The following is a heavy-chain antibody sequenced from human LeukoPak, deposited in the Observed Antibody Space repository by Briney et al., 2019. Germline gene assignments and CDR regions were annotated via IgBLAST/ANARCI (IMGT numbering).Heavy chain of an antibody. CDR3: AKARSAEGRSFDY. J-gene: IGHJ4*02. D-gene: IGHD6-13*01. Sequence: GGSLRLSCAAYGFTFSSYWMSWVRQAPGKGLEWVANIKQDGSEKYYVDSVKGRFTISRDNAKNSLYLQVNSLRAEDTAVYYCAKARSAEGRSFDYWGQGALVTISS. CDR1: GFTFSSYW. CDR2: IKQDGSEK. V-gene: IGHV3-7*03.